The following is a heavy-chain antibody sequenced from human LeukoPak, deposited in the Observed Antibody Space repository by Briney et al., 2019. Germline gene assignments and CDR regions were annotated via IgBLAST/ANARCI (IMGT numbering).Heavy chain of an antibody. Sequence: SETLSLTWTVSGGSVSSGSYYWSWIRQPPGKGLEWIGYIYYSGSTNYNPSLKSRVTISVDTSKNQFSLKLSSVTAADTAVYYCASTGSFWSGSGWFDPWGQGTLVTVPS. CDR1: GGSVSSGSYY. V-gene: IGHV4-61*01. J-gene: IGHJ5*02. D-gene: IGHD3-3*01. CDR2: IYYSGST. CDR3: ASTGSFWSGSGWFDP.